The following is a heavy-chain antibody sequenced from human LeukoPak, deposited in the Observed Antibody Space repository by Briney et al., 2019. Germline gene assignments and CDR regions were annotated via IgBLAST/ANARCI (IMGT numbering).Heavy chain of an antibody. CDR2: INPNSGGT. CDR3: APMSGAAAAGMAFVY. V-gene: IGHV1-2*02. Sequence: GASVKVSCKASGYTFTGYYMHWVRQAPGQGLEWMGWINPNSGGTNYAQKFQGRVTMTRDTSISTAYMELSRLRSDDTAVYYCAPMSGAAAAGMAFVYWGQGTLVTVSS. J-gene: IGHJ4*02. D-gene: IGHD6-13*01. CDR1: GYTFTGYY.